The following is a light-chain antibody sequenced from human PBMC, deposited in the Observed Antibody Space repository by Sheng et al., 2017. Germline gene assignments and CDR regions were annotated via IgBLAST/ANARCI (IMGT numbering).Light chain of an antibody. CDR3: AAWDDSLSVLV. Sequence: QSVLTQPPSASGTPGQMVTISCSGSSSNIGSKYVYWYQQLPGTAPKLLIYRNNQRPSGVPDRFSGSKSGTSASLAISGLRSEDEAEYYCAAWDDSLSVLVFGGGTKLTVL. CDR2: RNN. J-gene: IGLJ2*01. CDR1: SSNIGSKY. V-gene: IGLV1-47*01.